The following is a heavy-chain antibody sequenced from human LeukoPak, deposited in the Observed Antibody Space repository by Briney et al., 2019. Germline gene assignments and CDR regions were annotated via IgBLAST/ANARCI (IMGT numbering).Heavy chain of an antibody. CDR2: IKQDGSEK. CDR1: GFTFSSYW. V-gene: IGHV3-7*01. CDR3: ARDQSYYGSGSPMNV. D-gene: IGHD3-10*01. Sequence: PGGSLRLSCAASGFTFSSYWMSWVRQAPGKGLEWVANIKQDGSEKYYVDSMKGRFTISRDNAKNSLYLQMNSLRAEDTAVYYCARDQSYYGSGSPMNVWGKGTTVTVSS. J-gene: IGHJ6*04.